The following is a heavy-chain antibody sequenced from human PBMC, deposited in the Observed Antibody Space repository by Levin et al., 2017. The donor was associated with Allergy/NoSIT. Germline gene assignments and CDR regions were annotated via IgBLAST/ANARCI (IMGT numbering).Heavy chain of an antibody. V-gene: IGHV3-30*18. CDR2: ISYDGSNK. Sequence: GGSLRLSCAASGFTFSNYGMHWVRQAPGKGLEWVAVISYDGSNKYYADSVRGRFTISRDNSKNTVYVQMNSLRAEDPALYYCAKSDRPAAAFNWFDPWGQGTLVTVSS. CDR1: GFTFSNYG. J-gene: IGHJ5*02. CDR3: AKSDRPAAAFNWFDP. D-gene: IGHD6-13*01.